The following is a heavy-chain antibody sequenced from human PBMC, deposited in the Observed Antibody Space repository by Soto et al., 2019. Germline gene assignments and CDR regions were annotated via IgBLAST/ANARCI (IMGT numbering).Heavy chain of an antibody. D-gene: IGHD3-3*01. CDR2: INAGNGNT. V-gene: IGHV1-3*01. J-gene: IGHJ6*03. CDR3: ARDTYYDFWSGSAEKKDYYMDV. CDR1: GYTFTSYA. Sequence: ASVKVSCKASGYTFTSYAMHWVRQAPGQRLEWMGWINAGNGNTKYSQKFQGRVTITRDTSAGTAYMELSSLNSEDTAGYYCARDTYYDFWSGSAEKKDYYMDVWGKGTTVTVSS.